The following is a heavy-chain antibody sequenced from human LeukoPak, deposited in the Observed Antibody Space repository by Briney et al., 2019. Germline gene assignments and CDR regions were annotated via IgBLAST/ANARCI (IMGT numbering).Heavy chain of an antibody. Sequence: SETLSLTCAVYGGSFSGYYWSWIRQPPGKGLEWIGEINHSGSTNYNPSLKSRVTISVDTSKNQFSLKLSSVTAADTAVYYCASEGPRLRYSASVAAFDIWGQGTMVTVSS. D-gene: IGHD3-9*01. J-gene: IGHJ3*02. CDR2: INHSGST. CDR3: ASEGPRLRYSASVAAFDI. CDR1: GGSFSGYY. V-gene: IGHV4-34*01.